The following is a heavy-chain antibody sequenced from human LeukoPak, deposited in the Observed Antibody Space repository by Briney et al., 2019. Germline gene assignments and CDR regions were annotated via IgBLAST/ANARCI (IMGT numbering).Heavy chain of an antibody. V-gene: IGHV3-74*01. D-gene: IGHD6-19*01. J-gene: IGHJ1*01. CDR3: ARVPITLAVTKDAKYFQH. CDR2: INSDGSST. CDR1: GFTFSNFG. Sequence: HSGGSLRLSCAASGFTFSNFGMHWVRQAPGKGLVWVSRINSDGSSTNYADSVKGRFTISRDNAKNTLYLQMNSLRAEDTAVYYCARVPITLAVTKDAKYFQHWGQGTLVTVSS.